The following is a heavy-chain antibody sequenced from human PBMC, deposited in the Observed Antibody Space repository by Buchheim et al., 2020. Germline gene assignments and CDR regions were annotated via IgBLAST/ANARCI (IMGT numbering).Heavy chain of an antibody. D-gene: IGHD2-8*02. CDR3: AKEGGGSGGPGSYFDY. CDR2: IRYDGSNK. Sequence: QVQLVESGGGVVQPGRSLRLSCAASGFTFSTYGMHWVRQAPGKGLEWVAFIRYDGSNKYYADSVKGRFTISRDNSKNPLYLQMNSLRAEDTAVYYCAKEGGGSGGPGSYFDYRGQGTL. J-gene: IGHJ4*02. CDR1: GFTFSTYG. V-gene: IGHV3-30*02.